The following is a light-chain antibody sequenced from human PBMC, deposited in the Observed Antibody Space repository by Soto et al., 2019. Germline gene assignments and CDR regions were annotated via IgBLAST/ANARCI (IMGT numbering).Light chain of an antibody. CDR2: AAS. CDR1: QSISSY. V-gene: IGKV1-39*01. J-gene: IGKJ4*01. CDR3: QQYYSAPLT. Sequence: DIQMTQSPSSLSASVGDRVTITCRASQSISSYLNWYQQKPGKAPKLLIYAASSLQSGVPDRFSGSGSGTDFTLTISSLQAEDVAVYYCQQYYSAPLTFGGGTKVDI.